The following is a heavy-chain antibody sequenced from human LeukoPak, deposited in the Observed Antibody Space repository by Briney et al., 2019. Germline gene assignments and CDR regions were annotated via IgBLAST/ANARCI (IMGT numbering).Heavy chain of an antibody. J-gene: IGHJ4*02. CDR1: GGSISSYY. CDR3: AKVSDRDSSGYYWGFEY. D-gene: IGHD3-22*01. Sequence: PSETLSLTCTVSGGSISSYYWSWIRQPPGKGLEWIGYIYYSGSTNYNPSLKSRVTISVDTSRNQFSLKLTSVTAADTAVYYCAKVSDRDSSGYYWGFEYWGQGTLVTVSS. V-gene: IGHV4-59*08. CDR2: IYYSGST.